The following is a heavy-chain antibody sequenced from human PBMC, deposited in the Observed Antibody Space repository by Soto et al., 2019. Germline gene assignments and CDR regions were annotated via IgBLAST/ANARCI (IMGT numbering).Heavy chain of an antibody. J-gene: IGHJ6*02. CDR2: ISAHRSNT. Sequence: QVQLVQSGAEMKKPGASVKVSCKASGYTITKFGISWVRQAPGQGLEWMGWISAHRSNTKYEQKFQGRVTMTTDTSTNTAYLELRSLRSDDSGVFYCARTINRYCTNDICLSPYYSDGLDVWGQGTTVSVSS. CDR1: GYTITKFG. CDR3: ARTINRYCTNDICLSPYYSDGLDV. D-gene: IGHD2-8*01. V-gene: IGHV1-18*01.